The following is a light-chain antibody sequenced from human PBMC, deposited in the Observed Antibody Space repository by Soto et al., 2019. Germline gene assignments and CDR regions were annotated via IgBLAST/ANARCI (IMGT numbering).Light chain of an antibody. CDR1: QSVSSN. CDR2: GAS. J-gene: IGKJ2*01. CDR3: QQYNNWPPYT. Sequence: EIVMTQSPATLSGSPGERATLSCRASQSVSSNLAWYQQKPGQAPRLLIYGASTRATGIPARFSGSRSGTEFTLTISSLQSEDFAVYYCQQYNNWPPYTFGQGTKLEIK. V-gene: IGKV3-15*01.